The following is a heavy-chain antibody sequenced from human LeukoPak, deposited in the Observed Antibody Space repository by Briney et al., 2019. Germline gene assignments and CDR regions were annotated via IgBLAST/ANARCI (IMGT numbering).Heavy chain of an antibody. V-gene: IGHV1-69*06. Sequence: SVKVSCKASGGTFSSYAISWVRQAPGQGLEWMGGIIPIFGTANYAQKFQGRVTITADKSTSTAYMELSSLGSEDTAVYYCAREGPMFDSGSYSKSLGYWGQGILVTVSS. CDR2: IIPIFGTA. CDR1: GGTFSSYA. CDR3: AREGPMFDSGSYSKSLGY. D-gene: IGHD3-10*01. J-gene: IGHJ4*02.